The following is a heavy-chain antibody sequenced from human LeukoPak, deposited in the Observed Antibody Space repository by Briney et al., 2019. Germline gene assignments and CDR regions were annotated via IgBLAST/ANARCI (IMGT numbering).Heavy chain of an antibody. CDR2: ISGSGGST. V-gene: IGHV3-23*01. CDR3: AKDFKAARYAFDI. Sequence: GGSLRLSCAASGFTFSSYAMSWVRQAPGKGLEWASAISGSGGSTYYADSVKGRFTISRDNSKNTLYLQMNSLRAEDTAVYYCAKDFKAARYAFDIWGQGTMVTVSS. CDR1: GFTFSSYA. J-gene: IGHJ3*02.